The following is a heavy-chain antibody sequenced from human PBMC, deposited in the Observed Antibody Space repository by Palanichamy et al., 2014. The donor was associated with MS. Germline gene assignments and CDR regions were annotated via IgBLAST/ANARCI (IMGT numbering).Heavy chain of an antibody. CDR1: GFTFSSYA. D-gene: IGHD6-13*01. CDR2: ISGGGADT. CDR3: AKSPDGGIRAYDY. J-gene: IGHJ4*02. Sequence: EVQLLESGGGLVQPGGSLRLSCAASGFTFSSYAMSWVRQAPGKGLEWVSAISGGGADTYYADSVKGRFTISRDNSKNTLYLQMNSLRAEDTAVYYCAKSPDGGIRAYDYWGQGTLVTVSS. V-gene: IGHV3-23*01.